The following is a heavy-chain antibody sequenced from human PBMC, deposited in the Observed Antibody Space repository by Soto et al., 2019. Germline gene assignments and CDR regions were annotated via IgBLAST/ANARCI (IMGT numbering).Heavy chain of an antibody. D-gene: IGHD2-2*01. CDR2: IYYSGST. Sequence: XESLSLTCTVSGGSISSYYWSWIRQPPGKGLEWIGYIYYSGSTNYNPSLKSRVTISVDTSKNQFSLKLSSVTAADTAVYYCAREGYCSSTSCYLGHGMDVWGQGTTVTVSS. J-gene: IGHJ6*02. V-gene: IGHV4-59*01. CDR1: GGSISSYY. CDR3: AREGYCSSTSCYLGHGMDV.